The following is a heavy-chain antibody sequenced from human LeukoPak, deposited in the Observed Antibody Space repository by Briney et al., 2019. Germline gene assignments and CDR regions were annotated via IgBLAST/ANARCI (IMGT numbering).Heavy chain of an antibody. V-gene: IGHV3-30*03. CDR3: ARDSLAAAGTGRPDY. CDR2: ISYDGSNK. CDR1: GFTFSSYS. Sequence: GGSLRLSCAASGFTFSSYSMNWVRQAPGKGLEWVAVISYDGSNKYYADSVKGRFTISRDNSKNTLYLQMNSLRAEDTAVYYCARDSLAAAGTGRPDYWGQGTLVTVSS. J-gene: IGHJ4*02. D-gene: IGHD6-13*01.